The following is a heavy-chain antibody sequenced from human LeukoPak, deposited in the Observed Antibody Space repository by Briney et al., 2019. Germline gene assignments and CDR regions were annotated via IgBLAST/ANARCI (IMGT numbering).Heavy chain of an antibody. CDR1: GFTFSSYA. CDR3: AKDGGGDSSSDCDWFDP. D-gene: IGHD6-6*01. J-gene: IGHJ5*01. CDR2: ISGSGGST. V-gene: IGHV3-23*01. Sequence: GGSLRLSCAASGFTFSSYAMSWVRQAPGKGLEWVSAISGSGGSTYYADSVKGRFTISRDNSKNTLYLQMNSLRAEDTALYYCAKDGGGDSSSDCDWFDPWGQGTTVTVSS.